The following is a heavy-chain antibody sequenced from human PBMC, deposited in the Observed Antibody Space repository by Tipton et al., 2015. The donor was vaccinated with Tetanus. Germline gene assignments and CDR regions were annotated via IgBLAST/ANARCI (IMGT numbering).Heavy chain of an antibody. CDR3: AREADCSGGSCFSGDFDN. D-gene: IGHD2-15*01. CDR1: GFIFSSYG. CDR2: SWYDGTDK. V-gene: IGHV3-33*01. J-gene: IGHJ4*02. Sequence: SLRLSCAASGFIFSSYGIHWVRQAPGKGLEWVAVSWYDGTDKYYADSVKGRFTISRDNSKHTLYLQMNSLRAEDTAVYYCAREADCSGGSCFSGDFDNWGQGTQVTVSS.